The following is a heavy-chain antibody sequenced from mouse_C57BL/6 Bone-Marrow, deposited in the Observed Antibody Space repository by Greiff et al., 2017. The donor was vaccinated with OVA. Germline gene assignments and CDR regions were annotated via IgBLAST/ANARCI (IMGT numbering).Heavy chain of an antibody. V-gene: IGHV5-4*01. CDR1: GFTFNDYA. J-gene: IGHJ2*01. CDR2: ISDGGSYT. CDR3: ARGGITGPDY. Sequence: DVHLLESGGDLVKPGGSLKLSCAASGFTFNDYAMSWVRQTPEKRLEWVATISDGGSYTYHPNNLKGRFTISRDKANNNLYLQMSRLTSEDTAIYYCARGGITGPDYWGQGTTLTVSS. D-gene: IGHD1-1*01.